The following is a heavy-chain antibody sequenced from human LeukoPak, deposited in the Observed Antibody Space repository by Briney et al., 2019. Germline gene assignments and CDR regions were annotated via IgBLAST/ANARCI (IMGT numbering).Heavy chain of an antibody. CDR1: GFTFSSYA. CDR2: ISGSGGST. Sequence: GGSLRLSCAASGFTFSSYAMSWVRQAPGKGLEWVSAISGSGGSTYYADSVKGRFTISRDNSKNTLYLQMNSLRAEDTAVYYCAKDQGVGYSYGPPYYFDYWGQGTLVTVSS. CDR3: AKDQGVGYSYGPPYYFDY. V-gene: IGHV3-23*01. J-gene: IGHJ4*02. D-gene: IGHD5-18*01.